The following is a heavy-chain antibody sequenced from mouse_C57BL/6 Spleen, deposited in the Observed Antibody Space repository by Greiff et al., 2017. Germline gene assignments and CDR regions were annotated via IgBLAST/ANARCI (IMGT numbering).Heavy chain of an antibody. CDR2: IYPGGGYT. CDR3: ARGGGNYFDY. CDR1: GYTFTNYW. J-gene: IGHJ2*01. Sequence: VQLQQSGAELVRPGTSVKMSCKASGYTFTNYWIGWAKQRPGHGLEWIGDIYPGGGYTNYNEKFKGKATLTADKSSSTAYMQFSSLTSEDSAIYYCARGGGNYFDYWCQGTTLTVSS. V-gene: IGHV1-63*01.